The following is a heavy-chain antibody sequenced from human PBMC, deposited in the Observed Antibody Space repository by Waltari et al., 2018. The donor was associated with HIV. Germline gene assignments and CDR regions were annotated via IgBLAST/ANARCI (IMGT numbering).Heavy chain of an antibody. J-gene: IGHJ3*02. CDR1: GFTFSDYY. Sequence: QVQLVESGGGLVKPGGSLRLSCAASGFTFSDYYMSWIRQAPGKGMEWVSYISSSSSYTNYADSVKGRFTISRDNAKNSLYLQMNSLRAEDTAVYYCARDPSRYCSGPCPHAFDIWGQGTMVTVSS. CDR2: ISSSSSYT. V-gene: IGHV3-11*05. D-gene: IGHD2-15*01. CDR3: ARDPSRYCSGPCPHAFDI.